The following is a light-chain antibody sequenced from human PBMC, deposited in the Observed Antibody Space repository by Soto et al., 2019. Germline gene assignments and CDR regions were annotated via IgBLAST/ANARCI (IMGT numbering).Light chain of an antibody. Sequence: DVQLTQSPSSLSASVGDRVTITCRASQTIDTYVNWYQHKPGTAPKVLIYAATYLQNGVPSRFSGTGSGADFTLTISSLQPEDFPPYYCPHNFNFPPTFGQGTKVDIK. CDR2: AAT. CDR1: QTIDTY. J-gene: IGKJ1*01. V-gene: IGKV1-39*01. CDR3: PHNFNFPPT.